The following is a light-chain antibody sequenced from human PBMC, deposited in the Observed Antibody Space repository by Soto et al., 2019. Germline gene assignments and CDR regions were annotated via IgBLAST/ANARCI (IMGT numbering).Light chain of an antibody. CDR2: GAS. Sequence: EIVLTQSPATLAVSPRERAHPSCRANQSVNRNLARDQQKTGQAPRLLIYGASTRATGIPARFSGRGSGTEFTLTISSLQSADFAVYHCQQYNNWPLRTFGQGTKVEIK. CDR3: QQYNNWPLRT. J-gene: IGKJ1*01. CDR1: QSVNRN. V-gene: IGKV3-15*01.